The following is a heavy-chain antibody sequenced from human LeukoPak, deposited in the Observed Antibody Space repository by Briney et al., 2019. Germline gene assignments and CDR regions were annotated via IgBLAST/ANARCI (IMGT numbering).Heavy chain of an antibody. CDR1: GGSFSGYY. D-gene: IGHD3-10*01. J-gene: IGHJ6*02. CDR2: INHSGST. CDR3: ARDYYGSGSQHSPPTYYGMDV. Sequence: SETLSLTCAVYGGSFSGYYWSWIRQPPVKGLEWIGEINHSGSTNYNPSLKSRVTISVDTSKNQFSLKLSSVTAADTAVYYCARDYYGSGSQHSPPTYYGMDVWGQGTTVTVSS. V-gene: IGHV4-34*01.